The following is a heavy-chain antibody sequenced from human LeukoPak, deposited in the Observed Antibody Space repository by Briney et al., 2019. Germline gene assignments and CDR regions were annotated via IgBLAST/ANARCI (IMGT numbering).Heavy chain of an antibody. V-gene: IGHV3-53*01. J-gene: IGHJ3*02. Sequence: PGGSLRLSCAASGFTVSSNYMSWVRQAPGKGLEWVSVIYSGGSTYYADSVKGRFTISRDNSKNTLYLQMNSLRAEDTAVYYCARDKYYYDSSGHHDAFDIWGQGTMVTVSS. D-gene: IGHD3-22*01. CDR1: GFTVSSNY. CDR2: IYSGGST. CDR3: ARDKYYYDSSGHHDAFDI.